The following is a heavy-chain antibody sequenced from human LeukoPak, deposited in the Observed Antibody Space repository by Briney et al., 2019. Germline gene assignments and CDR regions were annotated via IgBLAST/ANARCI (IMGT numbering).Heavy chain of an antibody. CDR1: GGTFSSYA. V-gene: IGHV1-69*04. CDR2: IIPILGIA. Sequence: GASVKVSCKASGGTFSSYAISWVRQAPGQGLEWMGRIIPILGIANYAQKFQGRVTITADKSTSTAYMELSSLRSEDTAVYYCARGGGYYYNWFDPWGQGTLVTVSS. CDR3: ARGGGYYYNWFDP. J-gene: IGHJ5*02. D-gene: IGHD3-22*01.